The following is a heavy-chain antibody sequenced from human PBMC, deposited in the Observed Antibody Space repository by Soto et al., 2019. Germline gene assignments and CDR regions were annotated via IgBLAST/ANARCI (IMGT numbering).Heavy chain of an antibody. Sequence: QITLKESGPTLVKPTQTLTLTCTFSGFSLSTSGVGVGWIRQPPGKALEWLALIYWDDAKEYSPSLKSRLTITKDTSKNQVVLIMTNRDPVDTATYFCSHKGGGDRILDYWGQGTLVTVSS. CDR2: IYWDDAK. J-gene: IGHJ4*02. D-gene: IGHD3-16*01. CDR3: SHKGGGDRILDY. CDR1: GFSLSTSGVG. V-gene: IGHV2-5*02.